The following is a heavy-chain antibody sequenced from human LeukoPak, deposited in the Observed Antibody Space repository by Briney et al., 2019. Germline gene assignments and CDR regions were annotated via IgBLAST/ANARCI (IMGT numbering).Heavy chain of an antibody. CDR1: GFTFTTYW. V-gene: IGHV3-74*01. D-gene: IGHD1-26*01. CDR2: INSDGSTT. CDR3: ARRSSGSPPYYFDY. J-gene: IGHJ4*02. Sequence: GGSLRLSCAASGFTFTTYWMHWVRQAPGKGLVWVSRINSDGSTTNYADSVKGRFTISRDNAKNTLYLQMNSLRAEDTAVYYCARRSSGSPPYYFDYWGQGTLVTVSS.